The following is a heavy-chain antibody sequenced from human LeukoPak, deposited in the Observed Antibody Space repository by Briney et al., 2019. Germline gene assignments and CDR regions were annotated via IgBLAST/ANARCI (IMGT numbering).Heavy chain of an antibody. V-gene: IGHV1-8*01. CDR3: ARGPGYSSDLILSYMDV. D-gene: IGHD6-25*01. Sequence: ASVKVSCKASGYTFTSYDINWVRQATGQGLEWMGWMNPNSGNTGYAQKFRGRVTMTRNTSISTAYMELSSLRSEDTAVYYCARGPGYSSDLILSYMDVWGKGTTVTVSS. J-gene: IGHJ6*03. CDR2: MNPNSGNT. CDR1: GYTFTSYD.